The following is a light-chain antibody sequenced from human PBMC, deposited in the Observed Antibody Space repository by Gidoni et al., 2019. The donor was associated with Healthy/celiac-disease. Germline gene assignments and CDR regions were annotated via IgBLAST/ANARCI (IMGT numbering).Light chain of an antibody. CDR3: QQRGT. CDR2: AAS. J-gene: IGKJ3*01. Sequence: DIQMTQSPSSLSASVGDRVTITCRASQSISSYLNWYQQKPGKAPKLLIYAASSLQSGVPARFSGSGSGTDFTLTISSLQPEDFATDYCQQRGTFGPGTKVDIK. CDR1: QSISSY. V-gene: IGKV1-39*01.